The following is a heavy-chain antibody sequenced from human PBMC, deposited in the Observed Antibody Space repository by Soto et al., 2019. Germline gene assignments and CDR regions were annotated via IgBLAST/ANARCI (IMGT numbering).Heavy chain of an antibody. V-gene: IGHV3-30*18. CDR3: AKVTGYCSSSSCRSDYYYYYGMGV. Sequence: LRLSCAASGFTFSNYGMHWVRLAPGKGLEWVAVISYDGGEKYHADSVKGRFSISRDNSKNTLYLQMNSLRAEDTAVYYCAKVTGYCSSSSCRSDYYYYYGMGVWGQGTTVTVSS. D-gene: IGHD2-2*01. CDR2: ISYDGGEK. CDR1: GFTFSNYG. J-gene: IGHJ6*02.